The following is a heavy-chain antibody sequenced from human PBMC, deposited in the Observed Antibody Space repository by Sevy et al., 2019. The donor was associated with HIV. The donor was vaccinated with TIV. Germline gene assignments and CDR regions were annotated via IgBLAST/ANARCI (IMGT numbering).Heavy chain of an antibody. Sequence: GGSLRLSCAASGFTFDDYGMGWVRQVPGRGLEWISVITWNGDYANYGDSVKGRFNISRYNAKNYLYLQMDSLTAEDTALYYCGRYGRVLAGIALDLNWGQGTLVTVSS. J-gene: IGHJ4*02. CDR3: GRYGRVLAGIALDLN. V-gene: IGHV3-20*04. CDR1: GFTFDDYG. CDR2: ITWNGDYA. D-gene: IGHD1-1*01.